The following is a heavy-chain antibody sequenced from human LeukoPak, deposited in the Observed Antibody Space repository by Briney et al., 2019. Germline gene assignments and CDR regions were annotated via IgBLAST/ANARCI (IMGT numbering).Heavy chain of an antibody. V-gene: IGHV4-39*01. D-gene: IGHD5-18*01. CDR3: ARHVSGSAMMHYFDY. CDR2: IYYSGSS. J-gene: IGHJ4*02. Sequence: GSLRLSCAASGITFSDYYMTWIRQSPGKGLEWIGSIYYSGSSSYNPSLQSRVSISVDTSKNHISLKVFSLTAADTALYYCARHVSGSAMMHYFDYWGQGNLVTVSS. CDR1: GITFSDYY.